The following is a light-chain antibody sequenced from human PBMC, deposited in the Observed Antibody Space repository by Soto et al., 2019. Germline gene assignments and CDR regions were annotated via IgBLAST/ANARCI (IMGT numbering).Light chain of an antibody. J-gene: IGLJ1*01. CDR1: NSDVGAYSY. V-gene: IGLV2-14*03. CDR2: DVG. CDR3: SSYTSSNTLV. Sequence: QSVLTQPASVSGSPGQSITISCTGTNSDVGAYSYVSWYQQYPGKAPKLLIYDVGARPSGISDRFSGSKSGNTASLTISGLQAEDEADYYCSSYTSSNTLVFGTGTKLTVL.